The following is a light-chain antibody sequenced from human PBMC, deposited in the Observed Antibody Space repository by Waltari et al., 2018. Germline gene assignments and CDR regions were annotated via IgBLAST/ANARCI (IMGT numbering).Light chain of an antibody. CDR1: QSVSSF. J-gene: IGKJ3*01. V-gene: IGKV3-11*01. Sequence: EIVLTQSPATLSLSPGERATLSCRASQSVSSFLAWYQQKPGQAPRLLIYDASKRATGIPGRFTGSGSRTDFTLTIRSLEPEDFAVYYCQQRSDAGSFSPGTRVDIK. CDR3: QQRSDAGS. CDR2: DAS.